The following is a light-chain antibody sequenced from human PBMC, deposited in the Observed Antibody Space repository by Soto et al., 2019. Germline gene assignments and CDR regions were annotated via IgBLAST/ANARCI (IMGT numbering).Light chain of an antibody. Sequence: DIQMTQSPSTLSGYVGDRVTITCRASQSISNWLAWYQQKPGTAPKVLIYHASNLQSGVPSRFSGSGSGTEFTLTISSLQPEDFATYYCLQDYNTPRTFGQGTKVDIK. CDR3: LQDYNTPRT. J-gene: IGKJ1*01. CDR2: HAS. V-gene: IGKV1-5*01. CDR1: QSISNW.